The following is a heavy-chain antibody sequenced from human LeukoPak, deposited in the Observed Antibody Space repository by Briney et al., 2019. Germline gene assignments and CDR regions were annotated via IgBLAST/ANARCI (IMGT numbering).Heavy chain of an antibody. CDR1: GGSISSGSYY. Sequence: SETLSLTCTVSGGSISSGSYYWSWIRQPAGKGLEWIGRIYTSGSTNYNPSLKSRVTISVDTSKNQFSLKLSSVTAADTAVYYCARARATVRYYYYYYMDVWGKGTTVTVSS. CDR3: ARARATVRYYYYYYMDV. J-gene: IGHJ6*03. CDR2: IYTSGST. V-gene: IGHV4-61*02. D-gene: IGHD4-11*01.